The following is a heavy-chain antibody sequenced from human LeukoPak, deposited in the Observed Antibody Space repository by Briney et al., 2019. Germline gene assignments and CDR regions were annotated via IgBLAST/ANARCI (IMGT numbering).Heavy chain of an antibody. Sequence: GGSLRLSCTGSGFTFSDSWIHWVRHAPGEGLVWVSRINGDGSTTNYADSVKGRFTISRDNAQDTLYLQMNTLRAEDTAVYYCATAGNYRFDYWGQGTLVTVSS. V-gene: IGHV3-74*01. D-gene: IGHD3-10*01. CDR2: INGDGSTT. J-gene: IGHJ4*02. CDR3: ATAGNYRFDY. CDR1: GFTFSDSW.